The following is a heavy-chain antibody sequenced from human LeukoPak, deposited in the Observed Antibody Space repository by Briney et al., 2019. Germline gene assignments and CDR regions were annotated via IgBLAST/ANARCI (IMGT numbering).Heavy chain of an antibody. CDR3: ARSITMIVDWFDP. J-gene: IGHJ5*02. CDR1: GFTLTSYN. D-gene: IGHD3-22*01. V-gene: IGHV3-21*01. Sequence: GGSTRLSCAASGFTLTSYNMDWIRQAPGKGLEWVSSITSSSDYIYYADSVKGRFTVSRDNAKNSLYLQMNSLRAEDTAVYYCARSITMIVDWFDPWGQGTLVTVSS. CDR2: ITSSSDYI.